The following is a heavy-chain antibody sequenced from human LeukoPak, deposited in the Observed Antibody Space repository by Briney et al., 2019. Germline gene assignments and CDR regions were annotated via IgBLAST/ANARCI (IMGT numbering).Heavy chain of an antibody. CDR1: GGSISSYY. Sequence: SETLSLTCTVSGGSISSYYWSWIRQPPGKGLEWIGYIYYSGSTNYNPSLKSRVTISVDTSKNQFSLKLSSVTAADTAVYYCARYNTVTSAYYYYMDVWGKGTTVTVSS. CDR3: ARYNTVTSAYYYYMDV. J-gene: IGHJ6*03. CDR2: IYYSGST. D-gene: IGHD4-17*01. V-gene: IGHV4-59*01.